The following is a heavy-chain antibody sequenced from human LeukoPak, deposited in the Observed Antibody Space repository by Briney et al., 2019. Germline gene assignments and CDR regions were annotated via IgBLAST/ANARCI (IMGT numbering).Heavy chain of an antibody. CDR2: ISPYNGNT. D-gene: IGHD3-10*01. CDR1: GYTFTNYG. V-gene: IGHV1-18*01. CDR3: ARDLIRGVFGY. J-gene: IGHJ4*02. Sequence: ASVEVSCKASGYTFTNYGISWVRQAPGQGLEWMGWISPYNGNTNYVQRLQDRVTLTTDTSTNTAYMELRSLRSDDTAVYYCARDLIRGVFGYWGQGTLVTVSS.